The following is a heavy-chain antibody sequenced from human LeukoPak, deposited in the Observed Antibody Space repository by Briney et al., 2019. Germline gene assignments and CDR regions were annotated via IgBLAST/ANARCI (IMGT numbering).Heavy chain of an antibody. Sequence: PSETLSLTCTVSGGSISSYYGSWLRQPAGKGLEWIGRIHTSGSINYTPSLKGRVTMSVDTSKNQFSLKLSSVTAADTAVYYCATDKYYYDSSGYYYFDYWGQGTLVTVSS. D-gene: IGHD3-22*01. CDR1: GGSISSYY. V-gene: IGHV4-4*07. CDR3: ATDKYYYDSSGYYYFDY. CDR2: IHTSGSI. J-gene: IGHJ4*02.